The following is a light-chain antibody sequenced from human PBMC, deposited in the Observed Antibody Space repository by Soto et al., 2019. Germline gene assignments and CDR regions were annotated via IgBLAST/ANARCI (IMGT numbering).Light chain of an antibody. CDR1: QSVSSGY. Sequence: EIVLPPSPGPLSLSPGDRVPLSCRARQSVSSGYLAWYQQKPGQAPRLLIYGASNRATGIPVRFSGSGSGKDFTLTISRLEPEDFAVYFCQQYGGPPWTFGQGTKVEVK. CDR3: QQYGGPPWT. V-gene: IGKV3-20*01. CDR2: GAS. J-gene: IGKJ1*01.